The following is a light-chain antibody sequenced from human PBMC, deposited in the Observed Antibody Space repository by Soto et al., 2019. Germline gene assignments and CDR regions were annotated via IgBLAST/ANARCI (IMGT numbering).Light chain of an antibody. V-gene: IGLV2-23*02. J-gene: IGLJ3*02. CDR2: EVS. Sequence: SALTQPASVSGSPGQAITSSFTGSSSDVGVSNLVSWYQQHPGKAPKLIIYEVSQRPSGVSNRFSGSKSGNTASLTISGLQADDGGDYYCCSYANRRGLFGAGTKLTVL. CDR3: CSYANRRGL. CDR1: SSDVGVSNL.